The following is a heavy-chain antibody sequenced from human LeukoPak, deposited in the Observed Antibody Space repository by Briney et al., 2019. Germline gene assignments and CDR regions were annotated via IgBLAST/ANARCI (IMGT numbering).Heavy chain of an antibody. D-gene: IGHD2-2*01. J-gene: IGHJ3*02. V-gene: IGHV3-48*03. CDR1: GFTFSSYE. CDR3: AKDSCRIVNIVVVPAATGAHAFDI. CDR2: ISSSGSTI. Sequence: GGSLRLSCAASGFTFSSYEMNWVRQAPGKGLEWVSYISSSGSTIYYADSVKGRFTISRDNAKNSLYLQMNSLRAEDTAVYYCAKDSCRIVNIVVVPAATGAHAFDIWGQGTMVTVSS.